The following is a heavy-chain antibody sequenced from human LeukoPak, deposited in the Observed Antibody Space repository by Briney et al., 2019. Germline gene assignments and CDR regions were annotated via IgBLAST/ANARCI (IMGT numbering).Heavy chain of an antibody. CDR1: GFTFRNYW. J-gene: IGHJ4*02. D-gene: IGHD3-22*01. V-gene: IGHV3-74*01. CDR2: INRDGSTT. Sequence: GGSLRLSCEGSGFTFRNYWMHWVRQVPGRGLVWVSRINRDGSTTSYADSVKGRFTISRDNAKNTLNLQMNSLRGEDTAVYYCARVFDSYYYDSGKFDYWGLGTLVTVSS. CDR3: ARVFDSYYYDSGKFDY.